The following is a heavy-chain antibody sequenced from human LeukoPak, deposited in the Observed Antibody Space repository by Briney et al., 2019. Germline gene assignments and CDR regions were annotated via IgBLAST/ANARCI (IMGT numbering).Heavy chain of an antibody. CDR1: GYPISSGYD. Sequence: VKPSPPPPLTCAFSGYPISSGYDWGSIRPPPGTGLEWNGRIYHRGPSYYNPSLMSRFTISVVTSQNQFSLKLSSVAAADTAVYYCARDLLGVTGTGSPPFDYWGQGTMVTVSS. J-gene: IGHJ4*02. D-gene: IGHD1-7*01. CDR2: IYHRGPS. CDR3: ARDLLGVTGTGSPPFDY. V-gene: IGHV4-38-2*02.